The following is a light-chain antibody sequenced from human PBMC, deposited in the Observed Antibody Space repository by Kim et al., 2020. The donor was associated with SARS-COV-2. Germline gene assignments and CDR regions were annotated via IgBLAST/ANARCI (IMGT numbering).Light chain of an antibody. CDR2: AAS. CDR3: QQYKTYPIT. V-gene: IGKV1-16*02. CDR1: QDISIS. J-gene: IGKJ5*01. Sequence: ASVGDRVTITCWASQDISISVAWYQQKPGQAPKSLIFAASSLQSGVPSKFSGSGSGTDFTLTISSLQPEDFATYYCQQYKTYPITFGQGTRLEIK.